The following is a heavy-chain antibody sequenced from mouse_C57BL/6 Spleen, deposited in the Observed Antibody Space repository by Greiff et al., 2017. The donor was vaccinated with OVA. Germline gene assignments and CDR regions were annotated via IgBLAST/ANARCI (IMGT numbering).Heavy chain of an antibody. D-gene: IGHD2-4*01. CDR3: ARGYDYGYAMDY. J-gene: IGHJ4*01. CDR1: GYTFTDYY. Sequence: EVQLQQSGPELVKPGASVKISCKASGYTFTDYYMNWVKQSHGKSLEWIGDINPNNGGTSYNQKFKGKATLTVDKYSSTAYMELRSLTSENSAVYYCARGYDYGYAMDYWGQGTSVTVSS. V-gene: IGHV1-26*01. CDR2: INPNNGGT.